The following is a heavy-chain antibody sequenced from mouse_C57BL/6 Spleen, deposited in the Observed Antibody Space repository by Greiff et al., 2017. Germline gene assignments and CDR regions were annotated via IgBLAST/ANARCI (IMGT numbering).Heavy chain of an antibody. Sequence: EVQLQQSVAELVRPGASVKLSCTASGFNIKNTYMHWVKQTPEQSLEWIGRIATANGNTKYAQKFQGKATITADTTSNTAYLQLSSLTSEDTAIYYCARDDYYGSSYPYDAMDYWGQVTSVTGSS. CDR3: ARDDYYGSSYPYDAMDY. J-gene: IGHJ4*01. CDR2: IATANGNT. V-gene: IGHV14-3*01. D-gene: IGHD1-1*01. CDR1: GFNIKNTY.